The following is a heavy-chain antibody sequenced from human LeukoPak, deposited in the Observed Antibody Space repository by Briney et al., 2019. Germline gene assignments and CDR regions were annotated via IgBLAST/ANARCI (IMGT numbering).Heavy chain of an antibody. CDR3: AKAASSGWIDY. D-gene: IGHD6-19*01. Sequence: GGSLRLSCAASGFTFDEYAMHWVRQAPGKGLEWVSGISWNSGSKGYAGSVKGRFTISRDNAKNSLYLQMNSLRSEDTALYYCAKAASSGWIDYWGQGTLVTVSS. J-gene: IGHJ4*02. CDR1: GFTFDEYA. CDR2: ISWNSGSK. V-gene: IGHV3-9*01.